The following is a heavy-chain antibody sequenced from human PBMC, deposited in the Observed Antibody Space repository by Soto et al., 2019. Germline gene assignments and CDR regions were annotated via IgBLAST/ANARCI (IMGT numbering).Heavy chain of an antibody. D-gene: IGHD3-10*01. Sequence: ASVKVSCKASGYTFTSYDISWVRQATGQGLEWMGWMNPNNGNTDYAPKFQGRATMTMNTSIGTAYMELSSLGSEDTAVYYCARSPRNYYALGSYSYFRHWGQGTLVTVSS. CDR3: ARSPRNYYALGSYSYFRH. CDR1: GYTFTSYD. V-gene: IGHV1-8*01. CDR2: MNPNNGNT. J-gene: IGHJ1*01.